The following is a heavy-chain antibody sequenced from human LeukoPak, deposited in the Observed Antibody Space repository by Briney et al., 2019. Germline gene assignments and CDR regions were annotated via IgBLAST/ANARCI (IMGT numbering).Heavy chain of an antibody. J-gene: IGHJ4*02. CDR2: IYPSGST. V-gene: IGHV4-4*07. CDR1: GGSISTYC. D-gene: IGHD5-12*01. CDR3: ARDRSGYSEYYFDY. Sequence: SETLSLTCTVSGGSISTYCWSWIRQPAGKGPEWIGRIYPSGSTNYNPSLKSRVTISIDKSKNQFSLNMTSVTAADTAVYYCARDRSGYSEYYFDYWGQGTLVTVSS.